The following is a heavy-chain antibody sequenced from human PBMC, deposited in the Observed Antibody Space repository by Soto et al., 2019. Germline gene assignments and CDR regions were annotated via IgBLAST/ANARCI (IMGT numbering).Heavy chain of an antibody. D-gene: IGHD3-10*01. CDR1: GGSFSGYY. CDR2: INHSGST. J-gene: IGHJ4*02. V-gene: IGHV4-34*01. Sequence: QVQLQQWGAGLLKPSETLSLTCAVYGGSFSGYYWSWIRQPPGKGLEWIGEINHSGSTNYNPSLKIRVTISVDTSNNQFSLKLSSVTAADTAVYYCARGGPITMVRGVIPDYWGQGTLVTVSS. CDR3: ARGGPITMVRGVIPDY.